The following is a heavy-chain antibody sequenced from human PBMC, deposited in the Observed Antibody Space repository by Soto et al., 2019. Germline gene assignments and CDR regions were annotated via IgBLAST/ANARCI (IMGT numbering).Heavy chain of an antibody. V-gene: IGHV1-18*04. CDR2: ISAYNGNT. CDR1: GCTFTSYG. Sequence: GASVKVSCKASGCTFTSYGISWVRQAPGQGLEWMGWISAYNGNTNYAQKLQGRVTMTTDTSTSTAYMELRSLRSDDTAVYYCARDTTMIVVVIMVDYYYGMDVWGQGTTVTVSS. CDR3: ARDTTMIVVVIMVDYYYGMDV. J-gene: IGHJ6*02. D-gene: IGHD3-22*01.